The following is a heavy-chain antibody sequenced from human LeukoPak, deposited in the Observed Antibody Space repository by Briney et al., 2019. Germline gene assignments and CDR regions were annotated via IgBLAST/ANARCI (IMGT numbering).Heavy chain of an antibody. J-gene: IGHJ4*02. Sequence: GGSLRLSCAASGFTFSSYWMHWVRQGPGKGLVWVSRVNSDGSRTSYAGSVKGRFTISRDNAKNSLYLQMNSLRAEDTAVYYCARYSTGDYWGQGTLVTVSS. CDR3: ARYSTGDY. CDR1: GFTFSSYW. V-gene: IGHV3-74*01. CDR2: VNSDGSRT. D-gene: IGHD5-18*01.